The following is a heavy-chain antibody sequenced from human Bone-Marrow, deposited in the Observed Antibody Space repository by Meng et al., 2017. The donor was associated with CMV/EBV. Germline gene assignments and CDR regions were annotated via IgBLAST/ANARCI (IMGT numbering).Heavy chain of an antibody. V-gene: IGHV3-7*01. J-gene: IGHJ3*02. CDR2: IKQDGSET. CDR3: ARDLDYGGNRAMGAFDI. CDR1: GFTFSSYW. Sequence: LSLTCAASGFTFSSYWMSWVRQAPGKGLEWVANIKQDGSETYYVDSVKGRFTMSRDNAKNSLYLQMHSLRAEDTAVYFCARDLDYGGNRAMGAFDIWGQGTMVTVSS. D-gene: IGHD4-23*01.